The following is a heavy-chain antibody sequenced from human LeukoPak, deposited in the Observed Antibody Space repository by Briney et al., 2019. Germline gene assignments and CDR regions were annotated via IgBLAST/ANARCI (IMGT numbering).Heavy chain of an antibody. V-gene: IGHV4-34*01. D-gene: IGHD1-1*01. CDR2: INHSGST. J-gene: IGHJ4*02. Sequence: SGSLTLSCAVSGGSLGGYSRSWIRQPPGKGLEWVGDINHSGSTKYYPYPERRVTISVDTSKNQFSLKLSSGTAADTAVYYCAKWGIGNNWDIDDHWGQGTLVTVSS. CDR3: AKWGIGNNWDIDDH. CDR1: GGSLGGYS.